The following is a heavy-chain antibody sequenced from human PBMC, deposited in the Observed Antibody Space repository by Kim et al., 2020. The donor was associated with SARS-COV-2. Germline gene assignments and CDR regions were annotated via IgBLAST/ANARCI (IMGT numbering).Heavy chain of an antibody. V-gene: IGHV3-74*01. J-gene: IGHJ4*02. Sequence: ADSVKGRFTISRDNAKNTLYLRMNSLRAEDTAVYYCARSRYSSSWGYFDYWGQGTLVTVSS. CDR3: ARSRYSSSWGYFDY. D-gene: IGHD6-13*01.